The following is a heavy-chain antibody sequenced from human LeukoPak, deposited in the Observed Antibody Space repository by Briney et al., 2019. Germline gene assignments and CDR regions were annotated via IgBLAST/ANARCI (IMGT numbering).Heavy chain of an antibody. V-gene: IGHV4-34*01. Sequence: SETLSLTCAVYGGSFSGYYWSWIRQPPGKGLEWIGEINHSGSTNYNPSLKSRVTISVDTSKNQFSLKLSSVTAADTVVYYCARGPSPDSSSWYSFPSYFDYWGQGTLVTVSS. CDR3: ARGPSPDSSSWYSFPSYFDY. CDR2: INHSGST. CDR1: GGSFSGYY. J-gene: IGHJ4*02. D-gene: IGHD6-13*01.